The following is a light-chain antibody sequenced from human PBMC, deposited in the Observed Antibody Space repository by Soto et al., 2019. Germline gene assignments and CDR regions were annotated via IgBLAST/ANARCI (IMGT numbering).Light chain of an antibody. V-gene: IGKV3-20*01. CDR2: ATS. Sequence: EIVLTQSPGTLSLSPGESATLSCRASQSVSSTYFAWYQQRPDQAPRLLIYATSSRATGIPDRFSGSGSGTDFTLTISRQEPEDFAVYYCGQYATSPWTFGQGTKVEIQ. CDR3: GQYATSPWT. CDR1: QSVSSTY. J-gene: IGKJ1*01.